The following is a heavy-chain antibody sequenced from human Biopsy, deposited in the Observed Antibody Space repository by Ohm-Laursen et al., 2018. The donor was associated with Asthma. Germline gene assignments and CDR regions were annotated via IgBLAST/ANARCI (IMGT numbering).Heavy chain of an antibody. CDR1: GFTVSRDY. CDR3: ARGDSSGWSHYYFDY. V-gene: IGHV3-53*01. J-gene: IGHJ4*02. CDR2: IYSGGTS. Sequence: SLRLSCAASGFTVSRDYMFWVRQAPGKGLEWVSVIYSGGTSDTADSVRGRFTISRDFYKNTLYLQMDSLRAEDTAVYYCARGDSSGWSHYYFDYWGQGTLVTVSS. D-gene: IGHD6-19*01.